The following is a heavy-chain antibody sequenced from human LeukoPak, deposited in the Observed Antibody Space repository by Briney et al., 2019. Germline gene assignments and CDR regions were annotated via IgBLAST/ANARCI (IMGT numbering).Heavy chain of an antibody. CDR1: GLSFSTSS. J-gene: IGHJ6*02. Sequence: PGGSLRLSCAASGLSFSTSSMHWVRQAPGEGLEWVAVLSYDGRVSYYADSVKGRFTISRDNSKNTLYLQMSSLRAEDTAVYYCVKDGNYYGSGSYYNVRYYYYGMDVWGQGTTVTVSS. V-gene: IGHV3-30*14. CDR3: VKDGNYYGSGSYYNVRYYYYGMDV. D-gene: IGHD3-10*01. CDR2: LSYDGRVS.